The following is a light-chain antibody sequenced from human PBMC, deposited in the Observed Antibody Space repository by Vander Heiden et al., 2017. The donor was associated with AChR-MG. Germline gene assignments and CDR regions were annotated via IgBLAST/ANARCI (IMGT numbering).Light chain of an antibody. Sequence: QSVPTQPPSASGTPGQRVTISCSGSSSNIGSNTVNWDQQLPGTAPKLLIYGNNQRPSGVPDRFSGSKSGTSASLAISGLQSEDEADYYCAAWDDSLNGPIFGGGTKLTVL. V-gene: IGLV1-44*01. CDR1: SSNIGSNT. CDR3: AAWDDSLNGPI. J-gene: IGLJ2*01. CDR2: GNN.